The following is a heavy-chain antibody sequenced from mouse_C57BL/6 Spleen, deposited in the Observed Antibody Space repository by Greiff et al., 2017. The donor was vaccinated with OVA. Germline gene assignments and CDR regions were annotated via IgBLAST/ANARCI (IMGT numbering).Heavy chain of an antibody. V-gene: IGHV5-9-1*02. CDR3: TRDPAGTRWYFDV. CDR1: GFTFSSYA. J-gene: IGHJ1*03. CDR2: ISSGGDYI. D-gene: IGHD4-1*01. Sequence: EVQRVESGEGLVKPGGSLKLSCAASGFTFSSYAMSWVRQTPEKRLEWVAYISSGGDYIYYADTVKGRFTISRDNARNTLYLQMSSLKSEDTAMYYCTRDPAGTRWYFDVWGTGTTVTVSS.